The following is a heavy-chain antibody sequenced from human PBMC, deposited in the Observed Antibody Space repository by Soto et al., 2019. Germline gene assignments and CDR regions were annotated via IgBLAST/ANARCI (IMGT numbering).Heavy chain of an antibody. J-gene: IGHJ4*02. CDR2: INPIFGTA. CDR1: GGTFSSYA. D-gene: IGHD6-6*01. CDR3: ARDPGLSIAASSGEDY. Sequence: QVQLVQSGAEVKKPGSSVKVSCKASGGTFSSYAISWVRQAPGHGLEWMGGINPIFGTANYARKFQGRVTITADECTSTASMELSSLRSEDTAVYYCARDPGLSIAASSGEDYWGQGTLVTVSS. V-gene: IGHV1-69*12.